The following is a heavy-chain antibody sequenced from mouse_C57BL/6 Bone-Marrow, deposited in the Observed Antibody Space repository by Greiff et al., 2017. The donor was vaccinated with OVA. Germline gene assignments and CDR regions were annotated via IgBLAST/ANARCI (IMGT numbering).Heavy chain of an antibody. Sequence: EVKLVESGAGLVKPGGSLKLSCAASGFTFSSYAMSWVRQTPEKRLEWVAYISSGGDYIYYADTVKGRFTISRDNARNTLYLQMSSLNSEDTAMYYCTRILDAMDYWGQGTAVTVSS. CDR1: GFTFSSYA. J-gene: IGHJ4*01. D-gene: IGHD1-1*01. CDR2: ISSGGDYI. V-gene: IGHV5-9-1*02. CDR3: TRILDAMDY.